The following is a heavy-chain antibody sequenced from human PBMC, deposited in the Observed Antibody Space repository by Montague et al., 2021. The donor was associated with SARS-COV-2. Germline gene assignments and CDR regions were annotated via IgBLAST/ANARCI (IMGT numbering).Heavy chain of an antibody. CDR3: ATWIDIHLDH. V-gene: IGHV3-23*01. CDR1: GFIFSNYA. CDR2: ISSIGNT. D-gene: IGHD5-12*01. Sequence: SLRLSCAASGFIFSNYAVSWVRQAPGKGLEWVSTISSIGNTHYTDAVTGRFTISRDNSKNSVYLHVDNLRVDDTAVYYCATWIDIHLDHWGQGTPVTVSS. J-gene: IGHJ4*02.